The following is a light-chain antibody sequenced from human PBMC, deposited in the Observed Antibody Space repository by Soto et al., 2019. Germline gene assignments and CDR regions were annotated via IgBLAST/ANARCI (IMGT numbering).Light chain of an antibody. Sequence: DIQMTRSPSTLSASVGDRVTITCRASQSISSWLAWYQQKPGKAPKLLIYDASSLESGVPSRFSGSGSGTGFTLTISSLQPDDFATYYCQQYNSYSWTFGQGTKVDIK. CDR1: QSISSW. V-gene: IGKV1-5*01. J-gene: IGKJ1*01. CDR2: DAS. CDR3: QQYNSYSWT.